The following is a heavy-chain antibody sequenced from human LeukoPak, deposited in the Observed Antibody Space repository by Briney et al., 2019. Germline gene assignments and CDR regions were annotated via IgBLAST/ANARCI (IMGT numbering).Heavy chain of an antibody. CDR2: ISGSGGST. V-gene: IGHV3-23*01. Sequence: GGSLRLSCVASGFTFRSSWMGWVRQAPGKGLEWVSAISGSGGSTYYADSVKGRFTISRDNSKNTLYLQMNSLRAEDTAVYYCAKDRVGATTGGFDYWGQGTLVTVSS. CDR1: GFTFRSSW. CDR3: AKDRVGATTGGFDY. D-gene: IGHD1-26*01. J-gene: IGHJ4*02.